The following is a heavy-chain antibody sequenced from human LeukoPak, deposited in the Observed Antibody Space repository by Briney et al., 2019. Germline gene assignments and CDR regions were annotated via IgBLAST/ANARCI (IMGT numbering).Heavy chain of an antibody. CDR3: ARELTTGATHDY. D-gene: IGHD4-17*01. Sequence: GGSLRLSCAASGFTFNNYDMHWVRQTPGKGLEWVAFIRYDGGDKYYVDSVKGRFTISRDNAQNSLYLQMNSLRAEDTAVYYCARELTTGATHDYWGQGTLVTVSS. CDR1: GFTFNNYD. V-gene: IGHV3-30*02. J-gene: IGHJ4*02. CDR2: IRYDGGDK.